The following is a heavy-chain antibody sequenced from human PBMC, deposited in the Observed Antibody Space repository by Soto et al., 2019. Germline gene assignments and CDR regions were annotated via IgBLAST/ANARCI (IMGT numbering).Heavy chain of an antibody. CDR2: IYYSGST. D-gene: IGHD3-10*02. CDR1: GGSISSSSYY. J-gene: IGHJ4*02. V-gene: IGHV4-39*01. Sequence: SDTLSLTCTVSGGSISSSSYYWGWIRQPPGKGLEWIGSIYYSGSTYYNPSLKSRVTISVDTSKNQFSLKLSSVTAADTAVYYCASRCSGSQIRWGQGTLVTVSS. CDR3: ASRCSGSQIR.